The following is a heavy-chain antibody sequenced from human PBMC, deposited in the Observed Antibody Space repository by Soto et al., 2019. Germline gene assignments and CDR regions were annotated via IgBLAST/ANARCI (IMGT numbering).Heavy chain of an antibody. CDR1: GFTYSSYA. Sequence: GGSLRLSCAASGFTYSSYALSWVRQAPGKGLEWVSTVSGTGATTYYADSVKGRFTISRDNSKNTLYLQMNTLRAEDTALYYCAKIWFGESDPFDIWGQGTMVTVSS. CDR3: AKIWFGESDPFDI. J-gene: IGHJ3*02. CDR2: VSGTGATT. V-gene: IGHV3-23*01. D-gene: IGHD3-10*01.